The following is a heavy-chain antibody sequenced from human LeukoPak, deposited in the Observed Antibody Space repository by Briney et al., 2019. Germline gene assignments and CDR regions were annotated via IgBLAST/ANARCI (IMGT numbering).Heavy chain of an antibody. D-gene: IGHD2-21*01. V-gene: IGHV4-4*07. CDR1: GGSISSYY. Sequence: SETLSLTFTVSGGSISSYYWSWIRQPAGKGLEWIGRIYTSGSTNYNPSLKSRVTMSVDTSKNQFSLKLSSVTAADTAVYYCARDCPGAACGGLLYGMDVWGQGTTVTVSS. J-gene: IGHJ6*02. CDR2: IYTSGST. CDR3: ARDCPGAACGGLLYGMDV.